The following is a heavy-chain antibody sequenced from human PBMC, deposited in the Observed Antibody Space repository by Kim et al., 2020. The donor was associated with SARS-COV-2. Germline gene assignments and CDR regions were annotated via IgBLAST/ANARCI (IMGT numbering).Heavy chain of an antibody. CDR2: ISYDGSNK. J-gene: IGHJ4*02. Sequence: GGSLRLSCAASGFTFSSYGMHWVRQAPGKGLEWVAVISYDGSNKYYADSVKGRFTISRDNSKNTLYLQMNSLRAEDTAVYYCAKDVANSWYWGISAGIDYWGQGTLVTVSS. CDR1: GFTFSSYG. V-gene: IGHV3-30*18. D-gene: IGHD6-13*01. CDR3: AKDVANSWYWGISAGIDY.